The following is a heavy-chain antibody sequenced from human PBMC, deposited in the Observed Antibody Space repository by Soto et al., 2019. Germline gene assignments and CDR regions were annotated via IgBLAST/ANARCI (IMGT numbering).Heavy chain of an antibody. V-gene: IGHV3-21*01. D-gene: IGHD4-17*01. CDR3: ARSLPRTVTTWSDGWFDP. Sequence: NPGGSLRLSCAASGFTFSSYSMNWVRQAPGKGLEWVSSISSSSSYIYYADSVKGRFTISRDNAKNSLYLQMNSLRAEDTAVYYCARSLPRTVTTWSDGWFDPWGQGTLVTVSS. CDR2: ISSSSSYI. CDR1: GFTFSSYS. J-gene: IGHJ5*02.